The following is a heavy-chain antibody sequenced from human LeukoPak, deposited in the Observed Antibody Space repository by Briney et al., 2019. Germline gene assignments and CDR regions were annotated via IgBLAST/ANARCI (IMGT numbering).Heavy chain of an antibody. Sequence: GSLRLSCAASGFTFSIYAMSWVRQAPGKGLEWVSAISGSGGSTYYADSVKGRFTISRDNSKNTLYLQMNSLRAEDTAVYYCAKVLGKSSGWYYFDYWGQGTLVTVSS. V-gene: IGHV3-23*01. D-gene: IGHD6-19*01. CDR2: ISGSGGST. J-gene: IGHJ4*02. CDR1: GFTFSIYA. CDR3: AKVLGKSSGWYYFDY.